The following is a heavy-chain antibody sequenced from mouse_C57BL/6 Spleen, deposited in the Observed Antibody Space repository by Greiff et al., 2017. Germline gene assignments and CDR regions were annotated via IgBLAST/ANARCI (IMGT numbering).Heavy chain of an antibody. Sequence: QVQLQQPGAELVKPGASVKLSCKASGYTFTSYWMHWVKQRPGQGLEWIGMIHPNSGSTNYNEKFKSKDTLTVDKSSSTAYMQLSSLTSEDSAVYYCAKGGFLNYFDYWGQGTTLTVSS. V-gene: IGHV1-64*01. CDR3: AKGGFLNYFDY. CDR1: GYTFTSYW. J-gene: IGHJ2*01. CDR2: IHPNSGST. D-gene: IGHD3-1*01.